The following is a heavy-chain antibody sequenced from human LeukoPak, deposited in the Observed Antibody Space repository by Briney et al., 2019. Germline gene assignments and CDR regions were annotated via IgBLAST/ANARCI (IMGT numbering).Heavy chain of an antibody. J-gene: IGHJ3*02. D-gene: IGHD6-13*01. CDR1: GGSISNFY. Sequence: SETLSLTCTVSGGSISNFYWSWIRQPPGKVLEWIGYIFYTGSTNYNPSLKSRVTISVDTSTKHFSLKLSSVTAADTAVYYCARDTRGSSSWYTRFGHHDAFDIWGQGTMVTVSS. CDR3: ARDTRGSSSWYTRFGHHDAFDI. V-gene: IGHV4-59*01. CDR2: IFYTGST.